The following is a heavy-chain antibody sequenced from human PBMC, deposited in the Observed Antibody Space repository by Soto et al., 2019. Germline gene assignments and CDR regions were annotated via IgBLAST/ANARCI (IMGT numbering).Heavy chain of an antibody. J-gene: IGHJ4*02. CDR2: IWYDGSNK. V-gene: IGHV3-33*01. Sequence: PGWSLRLSCAASVFTFSSYGMQWVRQAPGKGLEWVAVIWYDGSNKYYADSVKGRFTISRDNSKNTLYLQMNSLRAEDTAVYYCARDSSSWYAPGARDYWGQGTLVTVSS. CDR3: ARDSSSWYAPGARDY. D-gene: IGHD6-13*01. CDR1: VFTFSSYG.